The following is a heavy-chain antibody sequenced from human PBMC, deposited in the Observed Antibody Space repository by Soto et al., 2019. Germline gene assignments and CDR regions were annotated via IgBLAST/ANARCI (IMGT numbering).Heavy chain of an antibody. Sequence: EVQLLESGGGLVQRGGSLRLSCAASGLTFRTYAMSWVRQASGKGLEWVSAISGSGSSTYYADSVKGRFTISRDNSENTLYLQMDSLRADDTAVYYCAKGTTVDPYYYYAMDVWGQGTTVTVSS. V-gene: IGHV3-23*01. J-gene: IGHJ6*02. CDR2: ISGSGSST. CDR1: GLTFRTYA. D-gene: IGHD3-16*01. CDR3: AKGTTVDPYYYYAMDV.